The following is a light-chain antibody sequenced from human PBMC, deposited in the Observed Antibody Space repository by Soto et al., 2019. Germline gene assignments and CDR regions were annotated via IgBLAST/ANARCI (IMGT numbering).Light chain of an antibody. Sequence: EIVLTQSPATLSLSPGERATLSCRASQSVSSYLAWYQQKPGQAPGLLIYDASNRATGIPARFSGSGSGTDFPLTISRLEPEDFAVYYCQQRSNWPITFGQGTRLAIK. CDR3: QQRSNWPIT. CDR2: DAS. CDR1: QSVSSY. J-gene: IGKJ5*01. V-gene: IGKV3-11*01.